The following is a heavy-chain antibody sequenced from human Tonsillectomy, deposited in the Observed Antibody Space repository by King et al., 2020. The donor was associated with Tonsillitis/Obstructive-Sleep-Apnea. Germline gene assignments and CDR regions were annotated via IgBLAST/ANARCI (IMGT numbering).Heavy chain of an antibody. J-gene: IGHJ6*03. Sequence: VQLVESGGGLVQPGGSLRLSCAASGFTFSDYEMNWVRQAPGKGLEWVSYIDSRGSTIYYADSVKGRFTISRDNAKNSLCLQMDSLRAEDTAVYYCAKNELRFNHHFYNYMDVWGKGTTVTVS. CDR2: IDSRGSTI. V-gene: IGHV3-48*03. CDR1: GFTFSDYE. D-gene: IGHD1-7*01. CDR3: AKNELRFNHHFYNYMDV.